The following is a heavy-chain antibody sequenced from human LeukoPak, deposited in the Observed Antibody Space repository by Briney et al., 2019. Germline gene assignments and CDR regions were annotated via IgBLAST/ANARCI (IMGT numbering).Heavy chain of an antibody. J-gene: IGHJ4*02. CDR2: ISNSSSTI. CDR1: GFTFSSYV. V-gene: IGHV3-48*01. Sequence: PGGSLRLSCAASGFTFSSYVMSWVRQAPGKGLEWVSYISNSSSTIYYADSVKGRFTISRGNAKNSLYLQMNSLRAEDTAVYYCARDPMYYDILTGYYSSSPFDYWGQGTLVTVSS. D-gene: IGHD3-9*01. CDR3: ARDPMYYDILTGYYSSSPFDY.